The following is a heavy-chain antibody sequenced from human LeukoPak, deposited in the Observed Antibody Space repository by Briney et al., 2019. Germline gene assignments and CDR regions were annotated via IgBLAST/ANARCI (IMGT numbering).Heavy chain of an antibody. J-gene: IGHJ5*02. D-gene: IGHD2-2*01. CDR2: ISSSGSTI. CDR3: ARDRGRLYCSSTSCPGWFDP. V-gene: IGHV3-11*04. Sequence: GGSLRLSCAASGFTVSSNYMSWVRQAPGKGLEWVSYISSSGSTIYYADSVKGRFTISRDNAKNSLYLQMNSLRAEDTAVYYCARDRGRLYCSSTSCPGWFDPWGQGTLVTVSS. CDR1: GFTVSSNY.